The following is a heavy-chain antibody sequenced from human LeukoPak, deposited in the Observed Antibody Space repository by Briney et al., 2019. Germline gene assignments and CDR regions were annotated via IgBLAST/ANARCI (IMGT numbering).Heavy chain of an antibody. CDR3: ATNYYYYYMDV. CDR2: IIPILGIA. Sequence: SVKVSCKGSGGAFSSYAISWVRQAPGQGLEWMGRIIPILGIANYAQKFQGRVTITADKSTSTAYMELSSLRSEDTAVYYCATNYYYYYMDVWGKGTTVTVSS. CDR1: GGAFSSYA. V-gene: IGHV1-69*04. J-gene: IGHJ6*03.